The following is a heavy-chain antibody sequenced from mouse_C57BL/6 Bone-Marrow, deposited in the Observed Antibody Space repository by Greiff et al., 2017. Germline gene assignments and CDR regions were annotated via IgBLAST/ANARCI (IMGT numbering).Heavy chain of an antibody. V-gene: IGHV1-64*01. CDR3: AREGIYYGKDHFDY. D-gene: IGHD2-1*01. CDR1: GYTFTSYW. J-gene: IGHJ2*01. Sequence: QVQLQQPGAELVKPGASVKLSCKASGYTFTSYWMHWVKQRPGQGLEWIGMIYPNSGSTNYNEKFKSKATLTVDKSSSTAYMQLSSLTSEDAAVYYCAREGIYYGKDHFDYWGQGTTLTVSS. CDR2: IYPNSGST.